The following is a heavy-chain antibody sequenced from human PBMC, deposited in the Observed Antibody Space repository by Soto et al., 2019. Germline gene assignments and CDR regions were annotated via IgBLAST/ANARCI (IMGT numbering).Heavy chain of an antibody. J-gene: IGHJ3*02. CDR1: QLTFSPYY. CDR3: ARSQCSATDN. D-gene: IGHD2-15*01. V-gene: IGHV3-7*01. CDR2: IKEDGSEK. Sequence: EGQLVESGGGLVQPGGSLRLSCAASQLTFSPYYMSWVRQAPGKGLEWVAHIKEDGSEKFYVDSVKGRFTISRDNAHNLLFLQMNSLRVEDTAVYYCARSQCSATDNWGQGTMVTVSS.